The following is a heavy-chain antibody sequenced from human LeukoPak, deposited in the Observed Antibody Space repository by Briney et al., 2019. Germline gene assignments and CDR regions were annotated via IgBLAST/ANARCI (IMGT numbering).Heavy chain of an antibody. CDR3: ARDRTTITTYAFDI. CDR1: GFTFSSYS. Sequence: GGSLRLSCAASGFTFSSYSMNWVRQAPGKGLEWVSYISSSSTMYYADSVKGRFTISRDNAKNSLYLQMNSLRAEDTALYYCARDRTTITTYAFDIWGQGTMVTVSS. D-gene: IGHD4-17*01. V-gene: IGHV3-48*01. CDR2: ISSSSTM. J-gene: IGHJ3*02.